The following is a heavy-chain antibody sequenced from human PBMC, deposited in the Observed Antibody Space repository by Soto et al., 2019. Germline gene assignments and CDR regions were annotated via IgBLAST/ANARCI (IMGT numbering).Heavy chain of an antibody. CDR3: ARGLYTMVRGVIRSGYWFDP. D-gene: IGHD3-10*01. J-gene: IGHJ5*02. CDR1: GGSISSYY. CDR2: IYYSGST. Sequence: PSETLSLTCTVSGGSISSYYWSWIRQPPGKGLGWIGYIYYSGSTNYNPSLKSRVTISVDTSKNQFSLKLSSVTAADTAVYYCARGLYTMVRGVIRSGYWFDPWGHVTLVTVSS. V-gene: IGHV4-59*01.